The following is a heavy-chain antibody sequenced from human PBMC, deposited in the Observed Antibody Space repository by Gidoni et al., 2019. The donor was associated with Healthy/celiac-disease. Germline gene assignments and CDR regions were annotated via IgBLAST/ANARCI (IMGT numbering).Heavy chain of an antibody. CDR3: ARHRGRYFDWTYYFDY. Sequence: HLQLQESGPGLVKPSETLSLTCTVPGGSLSSRSYYWGWTRQPPGKGLEWIGSIYYSGSTYYNPSLKSRVTISVDTSKNQFSLKLSSVTAADTAVYYCARHRGRYFDWTYYFDYWGQGTLVTVSS. J-gene: IGHJ4*02. D-gene: IGHD3-9*01. CDR2: IYYSGST. CDR1: GGSLSSRSYY. V-gene: IGHV4-39*01.